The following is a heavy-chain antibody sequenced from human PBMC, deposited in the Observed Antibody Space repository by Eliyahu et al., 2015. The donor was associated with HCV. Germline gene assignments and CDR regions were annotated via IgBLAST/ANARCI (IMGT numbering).Heavy chain of an antibody. J-gene: IGHJ4*02. CDR2: VSYSGIT. CDR3: ARHRPNNLSPRDPFDE. V-gene: IGHV4-39*01. Sequence: QLQLQESGPGLVKPSETLSLTCTISDDSISSSSFYWGWIRQPPGKGLEWIGTVSYSGITTSNPSLKSRVTIFGDTSKSQFSLRLTSVTAADTAVYYCARHRPNNLSPRDPFDEWGQGTLVTVSS. D-gene: IGHD5-24*01. CDR1: DDSISSSSFY.